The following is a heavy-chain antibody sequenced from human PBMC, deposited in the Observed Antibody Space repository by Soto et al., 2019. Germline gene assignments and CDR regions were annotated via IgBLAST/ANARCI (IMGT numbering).Heavy chain of an antibody. Sequence: DVQLLESGGHLVQPGGSLRLSCAASGFTFSSYAMSWVRQAPGKGLEWVSSVSAGGDITYYSDSVKGWFTISRDNSINAHFLQMNGLRIEDTALYYCARGDRGGSGSPASYYYSGLDVWGQGTTVTVS. CDR2: VSAGGDIT. CDR3: ARGDRGGSGSPASYYYSGLDV. J-gene: IGHJ6*02. CDR1: GFTFSSYA. V-gene: IGHV3-23*01. D-gene: IGHD3-10*01.